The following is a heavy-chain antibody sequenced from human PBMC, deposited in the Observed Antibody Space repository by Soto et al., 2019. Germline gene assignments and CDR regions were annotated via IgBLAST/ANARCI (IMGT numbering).Heavy chain of an antibody. J-gene: IGHJ5*02. V-gene: IGHV4-34*01. CDR2: INHSGST. CDR3: ARDLRFGAESWFEP. D-gene: IGHD3-10*01. Sequence: SETLSLTCAVYGGSFSGYYWSWIRQPPGKGLEWIGEINHSGSTNYNPSLKSRVTISVDTSKNQFSLKLSSVTAADTAVYYCARDLRFGAESWFEPWGQGTLVTVSS. CDR1: GGSFSGYY.